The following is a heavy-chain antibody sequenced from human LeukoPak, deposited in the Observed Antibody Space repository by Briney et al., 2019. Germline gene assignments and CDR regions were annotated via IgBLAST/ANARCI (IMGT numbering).Heavy chain of an antibody. J-gene: IGHJ4*02. D-gene: IGHD4-11*01. CDR2: IYSGGST. CDR3: ARFDYMGTCFDY. V-gene: IGHV3-53*01. CDR1: GFTVSSNY. Sequence: GGSLRLSCAASGFTVSSNYMSWVRQAPGKGLEWVSVIYSGGSTYYADSVKGRFTISRDNSKNTLYLQMYSLRAEDTAVYYCARFDYMGTCFDYWGQGTLVTVSS.